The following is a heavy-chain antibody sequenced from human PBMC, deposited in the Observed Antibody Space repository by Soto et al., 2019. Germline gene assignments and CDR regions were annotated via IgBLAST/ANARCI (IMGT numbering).Heavy chain of an antibody. D-gene: IGHD1-7*01. V-gene: IGHV4-4*07. Sequence: QVQLQESGPGLVKPSETLSLTCTVSGDTITSFTWNWIRQSAGKGLEWMGPISTTGYTHYNPSLESRGTMSLDTSKNQFSLKLTSVTAAYTAVYYCEGESGENWSYEAYWGQGTLVTVSS. CDR3: EGESGENWSYEAY. J-gene: IGHJ4*02. CDR1: GDTITSFT. CDR2: ISTTGYT.